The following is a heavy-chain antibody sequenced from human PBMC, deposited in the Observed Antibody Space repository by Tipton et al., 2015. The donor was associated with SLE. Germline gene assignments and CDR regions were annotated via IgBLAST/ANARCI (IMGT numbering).Heavy chain of an antibody. CDR2: ISSSGSTI. D-gene: IGHD6-13*01. V-gene: IGHV3-48*03. Sequence: SLRLSCAASGFTFSSYEMNWVRQAPGKGLEWVSYISSSGSTIYYADSVKGRFTISRDNTKNSLYLQMNSLRAEDTAVYYCARENHIAAAAGGYFDYWGQGTLVTVSS. CDR1: GFTFSSYE. CDR3: ARENHIAAAAGGYFDY. J-gene: IGHJ4*02.